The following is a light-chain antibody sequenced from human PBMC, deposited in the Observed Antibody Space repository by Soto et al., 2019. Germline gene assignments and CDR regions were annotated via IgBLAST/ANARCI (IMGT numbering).Light chain of an antibody. Sequence: EIILTQSPDTLSLSPGERATVSCSSSQTVSSNYLAWCQQRPGQAPRLLIYGASTRAAGIPDRFSGSGSGTDFTLTITRLEPEDSAVYFCQQYTGPPTTFGQGTRLEIK. CDR1: QTVSSNY. J-gene: IGKJ5*01. CDR3: QQYTGPPTT. V-gene: IGKV3-20*01. CDR2: GAS.